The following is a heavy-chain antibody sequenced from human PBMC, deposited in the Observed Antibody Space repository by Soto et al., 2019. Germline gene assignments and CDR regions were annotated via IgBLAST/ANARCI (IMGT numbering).Heavy chain of an antibody. CDR3: ARAELSYGFGELLSENWFDP. Sequence: SETLSLTCAVSGGSISSSNWWSWVRQPPGKGLEWIGEIYHSGSTNYNPSLKSRVTISVDKSKNQLSLKLTSVTAADTAVYYCARAELSYGFGELLSENWFDPWGQGTLVTVSS. D-gene: IGHD3-10*01. CDR2: IYHSGST. CDR1: GGSISSSNW. J-gene: IGHJ5*02. V-gene: IGHV4-4*02.